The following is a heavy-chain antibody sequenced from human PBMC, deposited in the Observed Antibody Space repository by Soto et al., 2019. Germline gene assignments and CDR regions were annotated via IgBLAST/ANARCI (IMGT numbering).Heavy chain of an antibody. CDR2: TSYDGSNN. J-gene: IGHJ4*02. V-gene: IGHV3-33*05. CDR1: GFTFRSYV. CDR3: ARWGTTGGLDV. Sequence: QVQLVESGGGVVQPGTSLRLSCVGSGFTFRSYVRHWVRQAPGKGLEWVALTSYDGSNNFYGDSVKGRFTISRDNSRNTVELQMDILRLEDTALYYCARWGTTGGLDVWGQGTLVSVSS. D-gene: IGHD3-16*01.